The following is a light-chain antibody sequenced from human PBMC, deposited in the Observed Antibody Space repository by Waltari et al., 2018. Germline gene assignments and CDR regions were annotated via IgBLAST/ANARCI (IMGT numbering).Light chain of an antibody. J-gene: IGLJ2*01. V-gene: IGLV2-14*01. CDR3: SSQSSNDVVL. Sequence: QSALTQPASVSGSPGQSVTIFCAGISNDVGGYNSVSWYQEHPGQAPRVIIYDVSDRPSGVSGRFSGSKSGNTASLTISGLQAEDEADYYCSSQSSNDVVLFGGGTKLTVL. CDR2: DVS. CDR1: SNDVGGYNS.